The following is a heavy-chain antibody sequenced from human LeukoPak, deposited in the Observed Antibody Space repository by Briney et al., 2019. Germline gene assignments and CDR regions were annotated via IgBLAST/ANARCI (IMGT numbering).Heavy chain of an antibody. D-gene: IGHD4-17*01. CDR2: IYSSGST. J-gene: IGHJ4*02. CDR3: ARDLYGVSHDY. Sequence: PGGSLRLSCAASGFTVSSNYMNWVRQAPGKGLEWVSVIYSSGSTYYADSVKGRFTISRDNSKNTLYLQMNSLRAEDTAVYYCARDLYGVSHDYSGQGTLVTVSS. V-gene: IGHV3-53*01. CDR1: GFTVSSNY.